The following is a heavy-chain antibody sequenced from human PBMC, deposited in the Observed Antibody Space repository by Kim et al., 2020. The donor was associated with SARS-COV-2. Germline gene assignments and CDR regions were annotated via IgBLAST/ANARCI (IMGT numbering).Heavy chain of an antibody. CDR1: GFTFSSYA. CDR3: VRRAYSSSWPYYYYYGMDV. CDR2: ISYDGSNK. Sequence: GGSLRLSCAASGFTFSSYAMHWVRQAPGKGLEWVAVISYDGSNKYYADSVKGRFTISRDNSKNTLYLQMNSLRAEDTAVYYCVRRAYSSSWPYYYYYGMDVRGQRTTVTVSS. J-gene: IGHJ6*02. D-gene: IGHD6-13*01. V-gene: IGHV3-30*04.